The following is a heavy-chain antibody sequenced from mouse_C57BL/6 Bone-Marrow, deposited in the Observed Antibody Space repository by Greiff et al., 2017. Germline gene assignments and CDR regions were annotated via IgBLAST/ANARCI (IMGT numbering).Heavy chain of an antibody. Sequence: QVQLQQPGAELVKPGASVKLSCKASGYTFTSYWMQWVKQRPGQGLEWIGEIDPSDSYTNYNQKFKGKATLTVDTSSSTAYMQLSSLTSEDSAVYYCAREGDGYYAIDDWGQGTSVTVSS. CDR2: IDPSDSYT. D-gene: IGHD2-3*01. J-gene: IGHJ4*01. CDR1: GYTFTSYW. V-gene: IGHV1-50*01. CDR3: AREGDGYYAIDD.